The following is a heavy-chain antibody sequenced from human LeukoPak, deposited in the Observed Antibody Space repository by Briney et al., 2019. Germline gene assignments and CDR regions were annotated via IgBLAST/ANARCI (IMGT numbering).Heavy chain of an antibody. CDR2: IYYSGST. D-gene: IGHD3-9*01. CDR3: AIRDSYAILTGHFDY. CDR1: GGSISSSSYS. J-gene: IGHJ4*02. Sequence: PSETLSLTCTVTGGSISSSSYSSGWIRQPPGNGLERIGSIYYSGSTHYNPSLKSRVTISVDTSTSQSSLKLSSVTAADTAVYYCAIRDSYAILTGHFDYWGQGTLVTVSS. V-gene: IGHV4-39*01.